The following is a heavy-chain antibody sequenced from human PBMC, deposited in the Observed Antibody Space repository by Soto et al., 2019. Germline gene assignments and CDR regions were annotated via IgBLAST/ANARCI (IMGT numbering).Heavy chain of an antibody. Sequence: QVQLAQSGAEVKKRGSSVKVSCRVSGGTFNNYAISWVRQAPGEGLEWMGGIIPAFGTAKYEQRFQDRVTISADVYASTAYMELTSMRSDDTAVYYCARDTREITRVRGVIPYYIYHMDVWGQGTTVAVSS. V-gene: IGHV1-69*01. CDR3: ARDTREITRVRGVIPYYIYHMDV. J-gene: IGHJ6*02. D-gene: IGHD3-10*01. CDR2: IIPAFGTA. CDR1: GGTFNNYA.